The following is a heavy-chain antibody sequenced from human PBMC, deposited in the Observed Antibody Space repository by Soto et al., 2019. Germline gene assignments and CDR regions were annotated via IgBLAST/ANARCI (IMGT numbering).Heavy chain of an antibody. CDR3: ARLGLDSSSWYAPYYFDY. V-gene: IGHV4-31*03. D-gene: IGHD6-13*01. CDR1: GGSISSGGYY. J-gene: IGHJ4*02. CDR2: IYYSGST. Sequence: SETLSLTCTVSGGSISSGGYYWSWIRQHPGKGLEWIGYIYYSGSTYYNPSLKSRVTISVDTSKNQFSLKLSSVTAADTAVYYCARLGLDSSSWYAPYYFDYWGQGTLVTVSS.